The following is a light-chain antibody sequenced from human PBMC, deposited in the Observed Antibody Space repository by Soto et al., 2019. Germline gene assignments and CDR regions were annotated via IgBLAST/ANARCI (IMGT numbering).Light chain of an antibody. CDR1: QSVSSF. V-gene: IGKV3-11*01. J-gene: IGKJ4*01. Sequence: EIVLTQSPATLSLSPGERATLSCRASQSVSSFLAWSQQKPGQAPRLLIYDTSNRATGIPARFSGSGSGTYFTLTISSLEPEDVAVYYCHQRSGWPLTFGGGTRVEIK. CDR3: HQRSGWPLT. CDR2: DTS.